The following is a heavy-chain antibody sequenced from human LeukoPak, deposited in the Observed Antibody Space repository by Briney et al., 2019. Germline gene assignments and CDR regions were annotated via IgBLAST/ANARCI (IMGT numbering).Heavy chain of an antibody. Sequence: PGGSLRLFCAASGFTFSSYWMSWVRQAPGKGLEWVANIKQDGSEKYYVDSVKGRFTISRDNAKNSLYLQTNSLRAEDTAMYYCARGDGVGRTNGGYYLAYWGQGTLVTVSS. CDR1: GFTFSSYW. V-gene: IGHV3-7*01. CDR3: ARGDGVGRTNGGYYLAY. CDR2: IKQDGSEK. D-gene: IGHD2-8*01. J-gene: IGHJ4*02.